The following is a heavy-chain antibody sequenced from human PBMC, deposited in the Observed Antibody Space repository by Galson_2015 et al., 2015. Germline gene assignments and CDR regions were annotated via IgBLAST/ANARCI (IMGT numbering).Heavy chain of an antibody. CDR2: ISGSGGST. J-gene: IGHJ4*02. Sequence: SLRLSCAASGFTFSSYAMSWVRRAPGKGLEWVSAISGSGGSTYYADSVKGRFTISRDNSKNTLYPQMNSLRAEDTAVYYCAKKGWPGGSYYSYFDYWGQGTLVTVSS. V-gene: IGHV3-23*01. CDR3: AKKGWPGGSYYSYFDY. D-gene: IGHD1-26*01. CDR1: GFTFSSYA.